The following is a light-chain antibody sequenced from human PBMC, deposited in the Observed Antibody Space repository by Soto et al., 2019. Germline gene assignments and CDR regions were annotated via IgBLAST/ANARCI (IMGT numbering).Light chain of an antibody. CDR2: DAS. CDR1: QSVRSSF. V-gene: IGKV3-20*01. CDR3: QKYGSSPRT. J-gene: IGKJ1*01. Sequence: EIVLTQSPATLSVSPGERATLSCRASQSVRSSFLAWYQQKSGQPPRILIYDASTRATGIPARFSGSGSGTDLNLTISRMEPEDFAVYCCQKYGSSPRTFGQGTKVDIK.